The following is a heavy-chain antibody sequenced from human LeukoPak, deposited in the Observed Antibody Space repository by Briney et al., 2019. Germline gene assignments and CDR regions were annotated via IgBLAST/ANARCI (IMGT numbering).Heavy chain of an antibody. CDR3: ATPYSYGLVLGY. D-gene: IGHD5-18*01. CDR1: GFTFTSYA. J-gene: IGHJ4*02. Sequence: PGGSLRLSCAVSGFTFTSYAMHWVRQAPGKGLEWLAIISYDGNNKYYADSVKGRFTISRDNSKNTLYLEMNSLRTDDTAVYYCATPYSYGLVLGYWGQGALVTVSS. V-gene: IGHV3-30-3*01. CDR2: ISYDGNNK.